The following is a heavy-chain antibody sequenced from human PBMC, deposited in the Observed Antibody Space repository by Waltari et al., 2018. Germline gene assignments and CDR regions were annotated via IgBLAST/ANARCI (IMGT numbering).Heavy chain of an antibody. J-gene: IGHJ4*02. Sequence: QVQLQESGPGLVKPSETLSLTCAVSGYSISSGYGWGWIRQPPGKGLEWIGQIYGGSGSTYYNPSRQSRVTASKDTSKNQFSLKLSSVTAADTAVYYCARDLGLGEIDYWGQGVLVTVSS. CDR3: ARDLGLGEIDY. CDR2: IYGGSGST. CDR1: GYSISSGYG. D-gene: IGHD3-16*01. V-gene: IGHV4-28*03.